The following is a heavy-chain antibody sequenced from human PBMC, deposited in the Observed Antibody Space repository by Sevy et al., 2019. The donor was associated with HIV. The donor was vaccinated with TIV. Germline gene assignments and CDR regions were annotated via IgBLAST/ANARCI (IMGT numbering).Heavy chain of an antibody. CDR2: ISYDGSNK. CDR3: AKDAYYYYVWGSYRYTPDAFDI. J-gene: IGHJ3*02. D-gene: IGHD3-16*02. CDR1: GFTFSSYG. Sequence: GGALRLSCAASGFTFSSYGMHWVRQAPGKGLEWVAVISYDGSNKYYADSVKGRFTISRDNSKKTLYLQLNSLGAEDTAVYYCAKDAYYYYVWGSYRYTPDAFDIWGQGAMVTVSS. V-gene: IGHV3-30*18.